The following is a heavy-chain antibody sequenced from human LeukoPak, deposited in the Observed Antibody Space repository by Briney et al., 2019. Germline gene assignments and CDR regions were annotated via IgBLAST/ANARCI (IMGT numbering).Heavy chain of an antibody. V-gene: IGHV4-59*01. CDR2: IYYSGTT. Sequence: SETLSLTCTVSGGSISYYYWSWIRQSPGKGLEWIGYIYYSGTTNYNPSLKSRVTISVDTSKNQFSLQLRSVTAADSAVYYCARDLRHCSGGSCYYFDYWGQGTLVTVSS. CDR3: ARDLRHCSGGSCYYFDY. D-gene: IGHD2-15*01. J-gene: IGHJ4*02. CDR1: GGSISYYY.